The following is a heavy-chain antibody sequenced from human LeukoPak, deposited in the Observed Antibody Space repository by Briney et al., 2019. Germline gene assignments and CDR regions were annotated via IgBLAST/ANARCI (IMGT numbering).Heavy chain of an antibody. CDR2: INHSGST. J-gene: IGHJ6*02. CDR3: ARGRGYDYSNYARYYGMDV. Sequence: SETLSLTCAVYGGSFSGYYWSWIRQPPGKGLEWIGEINHSGSTNYNPSLKSRVTISVDTSKNQFSLKLSSVTAADTAVYYCARGRGYDYSNYARYYGMDVWGQGTTVTVSS. V-gene: IGHV4-34*01. CDR1: GGSFSGYY. D-gene: IGHD4-11*01.